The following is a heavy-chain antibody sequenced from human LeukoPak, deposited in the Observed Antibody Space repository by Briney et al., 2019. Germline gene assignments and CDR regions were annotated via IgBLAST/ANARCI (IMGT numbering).Heavy chain of an antibody. J-gene: IGHJ4*02. D-gene: IGHD3-10*01. CDR2: INPKNAGT. CDR3: ARDYYGSGSYGY. CDR1: GYTFTGHY. V-gene: IGHV1-2*02. Sequence: ASVKVSCKASGYTFTGHYMHWVRQAPGQGLEWMGWINPKNAGTNYAQKFQGRVTMTRDTSTGTVYMELSRLRSEDTAVYYCARDYYGSGSYGYWGQGTLVTVSS.